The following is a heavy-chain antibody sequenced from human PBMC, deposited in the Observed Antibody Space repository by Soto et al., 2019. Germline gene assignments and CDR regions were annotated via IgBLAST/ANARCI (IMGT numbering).Heavy chain of an antibody. J-gene: IGHJ5*02. CDR1: GFTFGSYA. V-gene: IGHV3-23*01. D-gene: IGHD2-21*01. Sequence: EVQLLESGGGLVQPGGSLRLSCAASGFTFGSYAMSWVRQAPGKGLEWVSSISDTSSGAYYADSAKGRFTISRANSKNTPYWEMNSLRAEDTAVYYCAQGLWGYRPWGKGTLVSVSS. CDR3: AQGLWGYRP. CDR2: ISDTSSGA.